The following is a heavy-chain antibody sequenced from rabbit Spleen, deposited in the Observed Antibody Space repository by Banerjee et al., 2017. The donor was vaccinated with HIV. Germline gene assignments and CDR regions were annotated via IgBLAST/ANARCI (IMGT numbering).Heavy chain of an antibody. J-gene: IGHJ4*01. CDR3: ARDNGSGDYIDVYFDL. CDR2: IYTGNGKT. CDR1: GLSISNGYD. V-gene: IGHV1S45*01. Sequence: QEQLEESGGGLVKPEGSLTLTCKASGLSISNGYDMCWVRQAPGKGLEWLGCIYTGNGKTYYASWAKGRFTISKSSSTTVTLQMTSLTAADTATYFCARDNGSGDYIDVYFDLWGQGTLVTVS. D-gene: IGHD1-1*01.